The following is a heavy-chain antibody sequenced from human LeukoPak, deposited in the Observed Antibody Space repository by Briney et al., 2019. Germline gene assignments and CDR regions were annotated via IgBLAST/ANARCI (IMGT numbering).Heavy chain of an antibody. J-gene: IGHJ6*02. D-gene: IGHD5/OR15-5a*01. Sequence: GGSLRLSCAASGFTFSSYAMNWVRQAPGKGLAWGSAISGSGSNTYYAYSVKGRFTIARDNSKNTLYLQMNSLRAEDTAAYYCAKDSIFDYYTLYYYGMDVWGQGTTVTVSS. CDR1: GFTFSSYA. CDR2: ISGSGSNT. CDR3: AKDSIFDYYTLYYYGMDV. V-gene: IGHV3-23*01.